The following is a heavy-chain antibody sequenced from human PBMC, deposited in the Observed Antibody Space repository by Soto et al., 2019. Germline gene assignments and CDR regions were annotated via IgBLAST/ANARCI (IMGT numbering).Heavy chain of an antibody. J-gene: IGHJ6*02. CDR1: GDSVSSNSAA. Sequence: KQSQTFSLTCAISGDSVSSNSAAWNWIRQSPSRGLEWLGRTYYRSKWYNDYAVSVKSRITINPDTSKNQFSLQLNSVTPEDTAVYYCARGGTRGLLTGMDVWGQGTTVTVSS. CDR2: TYYRSKWYN. CDR3: ARGGTRGLLTGMDV. V-gene: IGHV6-1*01. D-gene: IGHD1-26*01.